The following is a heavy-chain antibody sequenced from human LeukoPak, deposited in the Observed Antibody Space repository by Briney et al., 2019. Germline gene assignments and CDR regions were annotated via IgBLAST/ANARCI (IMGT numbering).Heavy chain of an antibody. J-gene: IGHJ3*01. Sequence: GGSLRLSCATSGFTFSGCAMHWVRQAPGKGLEWVAVASYDGIIKYYATSQKGRFTISRDNSRNTVYLQMSSLRPEDTAVYYCARRLGTTRLHRDAFDVWGRGTVVTVSS. V-gene: IGHV3-30*14. CDR1: GFTFSGCA. D-gene: IGHD1-26*01. CDR3: ARRLGTTRLHRDAFDV. CDR2: ASYDGIIK.